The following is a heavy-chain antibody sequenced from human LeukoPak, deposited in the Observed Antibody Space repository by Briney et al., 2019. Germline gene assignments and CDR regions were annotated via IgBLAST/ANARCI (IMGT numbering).Heavy chain of an antibody. V-gene: IGHV1-69*05. CDR3: ARDLPNFSSGWTVEYFQH. D-gene: IGHD6-19*01. CDR2: IIPIFGTA. J-gene: IGHJ1*01. CDR1: GGTFSSYA. Sequence: SVKVSCKASGGTFSSYAISWVRQAPGQGLEWMGGIIPIFGTANYAQKFQGRVTITTDESTGTAYMELSSLRSEDTAVYYCARDLPNFSSGWTVEYFQHWGQGTLVTVSS.